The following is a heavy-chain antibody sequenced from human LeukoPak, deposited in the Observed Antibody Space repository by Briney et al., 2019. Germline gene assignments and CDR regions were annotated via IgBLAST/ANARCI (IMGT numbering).Heavy chain of an antibody. CDR2: ISAYNGNT. Sequence: GASVKVSCKASGYTFLNYGIHWVRQAPGQGLGWMGWISAYNGNTIYAQNFQGRVTITTDTSKVTVYMELSSLRSDDMALYYCARGHILRGDIWGPGTMVTVSS. D-gene: IGHD3-9*01. CDR1: GYTFLNYG. J-gene: IGHJ3*02. CDR3: ARGHILRGDI. V-gene: IGHV1-18*03.